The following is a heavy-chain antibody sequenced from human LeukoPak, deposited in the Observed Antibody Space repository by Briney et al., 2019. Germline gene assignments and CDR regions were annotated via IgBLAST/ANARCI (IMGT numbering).Heavy chain of an antibody. Sequence: GGSLRLSCVASGFTFSSYWMHWVRQTPGKGPVWVSRISSDGTSATYADSVSGQFTISRDNAKNTVYLQMNSLRAEDTAVYYCATASAETGTFVYWGQGTLVTVSS. CDR2: ISSDGTSA. CDR1: GFTFSSYW. V-gene: IGHV3-74*01. CDR3: ATASAETGTFVY. J-gene: IGHJ4*02. D-gene: IGHD6-19*01.